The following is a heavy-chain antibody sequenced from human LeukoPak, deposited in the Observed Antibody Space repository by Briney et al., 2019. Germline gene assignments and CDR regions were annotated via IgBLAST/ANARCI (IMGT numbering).Heavy chain of an antibody. J-gene: IGHJ4*02. Sequence: GGSLRLSCATSGFTFSSYVMSWVRQAPGKRLEWVSAVSDSGDKTYYTDSVKGRFTISRANSKGTLYLEMTSLRAEDTAIYYCAKGGMMVYAVTYFDSWGQGTLVTVSS. V-gene: IGHV3-23*01. CDR1: GFTFSSYV. CDR3: AKGGMMVYAVTYFDS. D-gene: IGHD2-8*01. CDR2: VSDSGDKT.